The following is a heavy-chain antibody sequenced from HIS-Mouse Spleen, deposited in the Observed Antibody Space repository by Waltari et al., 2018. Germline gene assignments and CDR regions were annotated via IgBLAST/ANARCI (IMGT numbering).Heavy chain of an antibody. V-gene: IGHV1-8*01. D-gene: IGHD3-10*01. Sequence: QVQLVQSGAEVKKPGASVKVSCKASGYTFTSYDINWVRQATGQGLEWMGWMNPNSGNTGYAQKFQGRVTMTRNTSISTAYMELSSLRSEDTAVYYCAREVEAVLLWFGELYSPSYWGQGTLVTVSS. CDR2: MNPNSGNT. J-gene: IGHJ4*02. CDR1: GYTFTSYD. CDR3: AREVEAVLLWFGELYSPSY.